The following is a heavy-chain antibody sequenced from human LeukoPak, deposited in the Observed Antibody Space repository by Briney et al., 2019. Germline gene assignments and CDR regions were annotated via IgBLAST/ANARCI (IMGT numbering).Heavy chain of an antibody. CDR3: ARVSRPGIISGGFDP. D-gene: IGHD3-16*01. CDR1: GFTVSSNY. J-gene: IGHJ5*02. CDR2: IYSGGST. V-gene: IGHV3-66*01. Sequence: GGSLRLSCAASGFTVSSNYMSWVRQAPGKGLEWVSVIYSGGSTYYADSVKGRFTISRDNAKNSLSLQMNSLRAEDTAVYYCARVSRPGIISGGFDPWGQGTLVTVSS.